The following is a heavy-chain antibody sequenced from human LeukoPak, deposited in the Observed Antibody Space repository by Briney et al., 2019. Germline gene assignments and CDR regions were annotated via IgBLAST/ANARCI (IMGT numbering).Heavy chain of an antibody. CDR2: IYYSGST. J-gene: IGHJ4*02. CDR1: GGSISSSSYY. Sequence: KPSETLSLTCTVSGGSISSSSYYWGWIRQPPGKGLEWIGRIYYSGSTYSHPSLKSRVTMSGDSSKTQFSLKLSSVTAADTAVYYCASVSGYSSGWYYFDYWGQGTLVTVSS. V-gene: IGHV4-39*01. D-gene: IGHD6-19*01. CDR3: ASVSGYSSGWYYFDY.